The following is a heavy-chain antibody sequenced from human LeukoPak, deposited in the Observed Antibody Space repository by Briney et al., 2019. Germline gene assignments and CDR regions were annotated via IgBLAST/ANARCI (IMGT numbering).Heavy chain of an antibody. CDR2: ISWNSGSI. V-gene: IGHV3-9*01. CDR1: GFTFDDYA. J-gene: IGHJ4*02. CDR3: AKDSDYDPYGVDY. Sequence: GRSLRLSCAASGFTFDDYAMHWVRQAPGKGLEWVSGISWNSGSIGYADSVKGRFTISRDNAKNSLCLQMNSLRAEDTALYYCAKDSDYDPYGVDYWGQGTQVTVSS. D-gene: IGHD3-22*01.